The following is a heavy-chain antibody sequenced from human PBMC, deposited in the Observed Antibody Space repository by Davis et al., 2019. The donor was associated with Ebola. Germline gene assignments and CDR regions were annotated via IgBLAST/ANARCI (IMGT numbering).Heavy chain of an antibody. D-gene: IGHD6-13*01. CDR1: GFTFSGSA. Sequence: AGSLTLSCAASGFTFSGSAMHWVRQASGKGLEWVGRIRSKANSYATAYAASVKGRFTISRDDSKNTAYLQMNSLKTEDTAVYYCTTGIAEAGTPGKSGRWGQGTLVTVSS. CDR2: IRSKANSYAT. CDR3: TTGIAEAGTPGKSGR. V-gene: IGHV3-73*01. J-gene: IGHJ4*02.